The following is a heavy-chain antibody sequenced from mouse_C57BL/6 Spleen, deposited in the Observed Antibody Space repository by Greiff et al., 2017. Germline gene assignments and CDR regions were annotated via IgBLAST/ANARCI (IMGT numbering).Heavy chain of an antibody. CDR2: ISYSGST. CDR1: GYSITSGYD. CDR3: ARGGGRAWFAY. J-gene: IGHJ3*01. Sequence: EVQLQQSGPGMVKPSQSLSLTCTVTGYSITSGYDWHWIRHFPGNKLEWMGYISYSGSTNYNPSLKSRISITHDTSKNHFFLKLNSVTTDDTATYYCARGGGRAWFAYWGQGTLVTVSA. V-gene: IGHV3-1*01.